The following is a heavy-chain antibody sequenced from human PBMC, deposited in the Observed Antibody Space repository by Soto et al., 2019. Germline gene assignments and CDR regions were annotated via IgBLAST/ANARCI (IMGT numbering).Heavy chain of an antibody. V-gene: IGHV3-9*01. Sequence: EVQLVESGGGLVQPGRSLRLSCAASGFNFDDYAMHWVRQAPGKGLEWVSGISWSSVTFDYADSVKGRFTISRDNAKNSLYLQMNSLRAEDTAFYYCAKDHDEDFGYDLEYFDYWGQGTLVTVSS. CDR2: ISWSSVTF. D-gene: IGHD5-12*01. J-gene: IGHJ4*02. CDR1: GFNFDDYA. CDR3: AKDHDEDFGYDLEYFDY.